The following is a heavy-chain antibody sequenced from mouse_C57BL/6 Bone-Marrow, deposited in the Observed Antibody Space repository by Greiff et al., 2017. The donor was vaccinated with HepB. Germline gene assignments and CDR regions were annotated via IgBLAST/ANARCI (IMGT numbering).Heavy chain of an antibody. V-gene: IGHV1-15*01. J-gene: IGHJ2*01. CDR2: IDPETGGT. Sequence: VNVVESGAELVRPGASVTLSCKASGYTFTDYEMHWVKQTPVHGLEWIGAIDPETGGTAYNQKFKGKAILTADKSSSTAYMEHRSLTSEDSAVYYSTDYRRYWGQGTTLTVSS. CDR1: GYTFTDYE. D-gene: IGHD2-14*01. CDR3: TDYRRY.